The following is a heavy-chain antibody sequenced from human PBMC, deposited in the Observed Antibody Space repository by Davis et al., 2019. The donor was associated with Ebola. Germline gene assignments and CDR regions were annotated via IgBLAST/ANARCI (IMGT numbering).Heavy chain of an antibody. CDR1: GYTFTGYY. CDR3: AREGSSSISDY. D-gene: IGHD6-6*01. CDR2: INPNSGGT. V-gene: IGHV1-2*02. Sequence: ASVTVSCKASGYTFTGYYIHWVRQAPGQGLEWMGWINPNSGGTNYAQKFQGRVTMTRDTSISTAYMELSRLTSDDTAVYYCAREGSSSISDYWGQGTLATVSS. J-gene: IGHJ4*02.